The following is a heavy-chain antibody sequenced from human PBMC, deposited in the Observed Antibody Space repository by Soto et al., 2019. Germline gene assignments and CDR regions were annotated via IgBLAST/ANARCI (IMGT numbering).Heavy chain of an antibody. CDR1: GFTFSSYA. J-gene: IGHJ4*02. CDR3: ARTSRYYDSSGPTHY. CDR2: ISYDGSNK. V-gene: IGHV3-30-3*01. D-gene: IGHD3-22*01. Sequence: GGSLRLSCAASGFTFSSYAMHWVRQAPGKGLEWVAVISYDGSNKCYADSVKGRFTISRDNSKNTLYLQMNSLRAEDTAAYYCARTSRYYDSSGPTHYWGQGTPVTVSS.